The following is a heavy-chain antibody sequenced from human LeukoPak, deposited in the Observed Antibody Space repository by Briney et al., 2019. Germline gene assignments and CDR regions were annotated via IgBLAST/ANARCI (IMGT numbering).Heavy chain of an antibody. Sequence: SETLSLTCTVSGGSISSSSYYWGWIRQPPGKGLEWIGSIYYSGSTYYNPSLKSRVTISVDTSKNQFSLKLSSVTAADTAVYYCARHSPFFCSSTSSYDNWFDPWGQGTLVTVSS. D-gene: IGHD2-2*01. CDR3: ARHSPFFCSSTSSYDNWFDP. J-gene: IGHJ5*02. CDR1: GGSISSSSYY. CDR2: IYYSGST. V-gene: IGHV4-39*01.